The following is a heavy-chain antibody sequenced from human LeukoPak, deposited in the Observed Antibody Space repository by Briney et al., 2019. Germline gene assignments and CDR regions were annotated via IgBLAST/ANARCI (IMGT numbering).Heavy chain of an antibody. CDR1: GYTFTGYY. CDR2: INPNSGGT. D-gene: IGHD4-17*01. J-gene: IGHJ1*01. V-gene: IGHV1-2*02. CDR3: ARGDGDYVRFRYFQH. Sequence: ASVKGSCKASGYTFTGYYMHWVRQAPGQGLELMGWINPNSGGTNYAQKFQGRVTMTRDTSISTAYMELSRLRSDDTAVYYCARGDGDYVRFRYFQHWGQGTLVTVSS.